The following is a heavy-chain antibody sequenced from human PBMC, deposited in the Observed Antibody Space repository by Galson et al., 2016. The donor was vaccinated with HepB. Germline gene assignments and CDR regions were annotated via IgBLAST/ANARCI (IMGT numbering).Heavy chain of an antibody. D-gene: IGHD1-26*01. CDR3: TSGSYYKGDY. CDR2: IRTKVNSNAT. CDR1: GFTLSGSA. J-gene: IGHJ4*02. Sequence: SLRLSCAASGFTLSGSAMHWVRQASGKGMEWVGRIRTKVNSNATTSAASVKGRLTISRDDSKNTAYLQMNSLKTEDTAVYYCTSGSYYKGDYWGQGTLVTVSS. V-gene: IGHV3-73*01.